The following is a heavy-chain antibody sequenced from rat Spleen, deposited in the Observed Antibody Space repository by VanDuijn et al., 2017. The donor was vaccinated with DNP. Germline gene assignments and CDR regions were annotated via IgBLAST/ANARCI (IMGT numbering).Heavy chain of an antibody. Sequence: EVQLVESGGGLVQPGRSLKLSCAASGITFSNSGMHWIRQAPTKGLEWVACMSPTTRSSYYRDSVRGRFTVSRDDATSTLYLQMNSLRSEDTATYYCAIANGAYWGQGVMVTVSS. J-gene: IGHJ2*01. CDR2: MSPTTRSS. V-gene: IGHV5-19*01. CDR3: AIANGAY. CDR1: GITFSNSG. D-gene: IGHD5-1*01.